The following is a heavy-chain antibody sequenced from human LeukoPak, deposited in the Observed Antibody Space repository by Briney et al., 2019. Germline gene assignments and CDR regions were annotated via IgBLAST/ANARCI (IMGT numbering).Heavy chain of an antibody. CDR1: GYSFSSYW. V-gene: IGHV5-51*01. CDR3: ASLDTALGNY. Sequence: GESLKISCKGSGYSFSSYWIAWVRQMPGRGLEWMGVIYPGDSDTRYSPSFQGQVTISADKSINTAYLQWSSLKASDTAMYYCASLDTALGNYWGQGSLVTVSS. CDR2: IYPGDSDT. J-gene: IGHJ4*02. D-gene: IGHD5-18*01.